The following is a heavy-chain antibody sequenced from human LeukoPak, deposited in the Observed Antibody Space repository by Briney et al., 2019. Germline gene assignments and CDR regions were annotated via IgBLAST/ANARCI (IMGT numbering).Heavy chain of an antibody. D-gene: IGHD3-10*02. J-gene: IGHJ6*04. Sequence: PGRSLRLSCAASGFTFDEYDMHWVRQAPGKGLEWVSGISWNSGNRGYADSVKGRFTISRDNAKNSLYLQMNSLRAEDTAVYYCAELGITMIGGVWGKGTTVTISS. CDR3: AELGITMIGGV. CDR1: GFTFDEYD. V-gene: IGHV3-9*01. CDR2: ISWNSGNR.